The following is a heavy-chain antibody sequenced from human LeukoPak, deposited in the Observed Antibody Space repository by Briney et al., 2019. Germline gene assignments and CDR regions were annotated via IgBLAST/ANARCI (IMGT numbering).Heavy chain of an antibody. Sequence: PGGSLRLSCAASGFTFDAYGMSWVRQAPGKGLEWVSGINWNGGSTGYAESVKGRFTISRDNAKNSLYLQMNSLRAEDTAVYYCANSYGGNTNFGYWGQGTLVTVSS. CDR3: ANSYGGNTNFGY. CDR2: INWNGGST. CDR1: GFTFDAYG. V-gene: IGHV3-20*04. J-gene: IGHJ4*02. D-gene: IGHD4-23*01.